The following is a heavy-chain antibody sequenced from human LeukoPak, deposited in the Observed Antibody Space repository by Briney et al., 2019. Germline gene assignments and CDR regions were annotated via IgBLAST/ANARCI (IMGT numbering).Heavy chain of an antibody. Sequence: GGSLRLSCAASGFTFSSYAMSWVRQAPGKGLEWVSAISGSGGSTYYADSVKGRFTISRDNSKNTLYLQMNSLRAEDTAVYYCAKDSSIIWFGEPKRGFDYWGQGTLVTVSS. CDR3: AKDSSIIWFGEPKRGFDY. D-gene: IGHD3-10*01. CDR1: GFTFSSYA. CDR2: ISGSGGST. J-gene: IGHJ4*02. V-gene: IGHV3-23*01.